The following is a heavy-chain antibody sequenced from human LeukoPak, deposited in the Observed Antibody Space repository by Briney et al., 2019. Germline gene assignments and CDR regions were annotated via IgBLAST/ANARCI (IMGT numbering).Heavy chain of an antibody. CDR1: GFTFSGYS. CDR3: ATSDSSGYYFSYY. CDR2: ITGSGSYT. V-gene: IGHV3-21*01. J-gene: IGHJ4*02. Sequence: SGGSLRLSCAASGFTFSGYSMNWVRQAPGEGLEWVSSITGSGSYTYYADSVKGRFTISRDSAKNSLYLQMNSLRAEDTAVYYCATSDSSGYYFSYYWGQGTLVTVSS. D-gene: IGHD3-22*01.